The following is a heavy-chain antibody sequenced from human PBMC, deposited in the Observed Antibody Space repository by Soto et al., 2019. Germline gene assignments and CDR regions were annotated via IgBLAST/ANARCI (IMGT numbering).Heavy chain of an antibody. CDR1: GFSFSTYA. Sequence: GGSLRLSCAASGFSFSTYAMYWVRQAPGKGLEWVSAISGSGGSTYYADSVKGRFTISRDDSKNTQYLQMNSLRAEDTAVYYCAKGWHSGSYSGFDYWGQGTLVTVSS. CDR3: AKGWHSGSYSGFDY. CDR2: ISGSGGST. D-gene: IGHD3-10*01. J-gene: IGHJ4*02. V-gene: IGHV3-23*01.